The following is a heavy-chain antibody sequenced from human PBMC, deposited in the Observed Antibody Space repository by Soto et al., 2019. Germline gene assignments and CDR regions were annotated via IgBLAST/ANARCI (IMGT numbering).Heavy chain of an antibody. CDR2: IYYSGST. J-gene: IGHJ5*02. Sequence: QVQLQESGPGLVKPSQTLSLTCTVSGGSISSGGYYWSWIRQHPGKGLEWIGYIYYSGSTYYNPSRKSRVTISVDTSKNQFHLKLSSVTAAATAVYYCARDGGRGCSSTGCSWIPYSWFDPWGQGTLVTVCS. CDR3: ARDGGRGCSSTGCSWIPYSWFDP. CDR1: GGSISSGGYY. V-gene: IGHV4-31*03. D-gene: IGHD2-2*01.